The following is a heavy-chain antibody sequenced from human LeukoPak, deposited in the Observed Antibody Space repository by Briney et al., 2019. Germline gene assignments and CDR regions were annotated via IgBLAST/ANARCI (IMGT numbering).Heavy chain of an antibody. V-gene: IGHV3-23*01. Sequence: GGSLRLSCAASGFTFSSYAMSWVRQAPGKGLEWVSTISGSDGSTYYADSVKGRFTISRDNSKNTLYLQMNSLRAEDTAVYYCAKDGYSSIPGFHFEYWGQGTPVTVSS. J-gene: IGHJ4*02. CDR2: ISGSDGST. CDR1: GFTFSSYA. CDR3: AKDGYSSIPGFHFEY. D-gene: IGHD6-13*01.